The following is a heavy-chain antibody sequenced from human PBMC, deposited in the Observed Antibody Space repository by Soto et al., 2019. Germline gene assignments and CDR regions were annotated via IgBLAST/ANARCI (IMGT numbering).Heavy chain of an antibody. CDR2: ISGSGGST. V-gene: IGHV3-23*01. Sequence: GGSLRLSCAASGFTFSSYAMSWVRQAPGKGLEWVSAISGSGGSTYYADSVKGRFTISRDNSKNTLYLQMNSLRAEDTAVYYCAKDRDYGGIAAAGCFDYWGQGTLVTVSS. CDR3: AKDRDYGGIAAAGCFDY. CDR1: GFTFSSYA. J-gene: IGHJ4*02. D-gene: IGHD6-13*01.